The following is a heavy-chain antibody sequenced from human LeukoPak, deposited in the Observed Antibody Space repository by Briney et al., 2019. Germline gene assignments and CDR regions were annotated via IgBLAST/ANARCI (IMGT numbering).Heavy chain of an antibody. J-gene: IGHJ3*02. CDR3: ARALIYYDSSGYPDNDAFDI. D-gene: IGHD3-22*01. Sequence: ASVKVSCKASGYTFTSYYMHWVRPAPGQGLEWMGIINPSGGSTSYAQKFQGRVTMTRDTSTSTVYMELSSLRSEDTAVYYCARALIYYDSSGYPDNDAFDIWGQGTMVTVSS. V-gene: IGHV1-46*01. CDR2: INPSGGST. CDR1: GYTFTSYY.